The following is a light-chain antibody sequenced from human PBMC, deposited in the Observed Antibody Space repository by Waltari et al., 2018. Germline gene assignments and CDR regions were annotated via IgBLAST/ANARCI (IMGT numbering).Light chain of an antibody. J-gene: IGKJ4*01. CDR1: PTVRTTY. CDR3: QQYDISPLT. Sequence: EIVLTQSPGTMSLSPGERATLSCRASPTVRTTYLAWYQQKPGQAPTLLIYGASSRATGIPDRFSSSGSGTDFSLTISSLEPEDFAVYYCQQYDISPLTFGGGTKVEIK. CDR2: GAS. V-gene: IGKV3-20*01.